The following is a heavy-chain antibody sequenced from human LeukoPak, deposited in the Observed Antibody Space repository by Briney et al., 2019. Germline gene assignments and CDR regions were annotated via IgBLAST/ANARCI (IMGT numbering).Heavy chain of an antibody. CDR3: ARGWNYGSWVDP. CDR1: GGTFSSYA. CDR2: IIPIFGTA. Sequence: GASVKVSCKASGGTFSSYAISWVRQAPGQGLEWMGGIIPIFGTANYAQKFQGRVTITTDESTSTAYMELSSLRSEDTVVYYCARGWNYGSWVDPWGQGTLVTVSS. J-gene: IGHJ5*02. D-gene: IGHD1-7*01. V-gene: IGHV1-69*05.